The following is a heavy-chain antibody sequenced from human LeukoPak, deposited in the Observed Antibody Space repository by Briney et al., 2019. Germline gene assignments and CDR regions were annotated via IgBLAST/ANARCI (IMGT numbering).Heavy chain of an antibody. D-gene: IGHD1-26*01. Sequence: GGSLRLSCAASGFSFDDYAMHWVRQAPGKGLEWVSGISWNRGRTGYGDSVKGRFIISRDNAKNSLYLQMNSLRAEDTALYYCARSGSYSAIHFDYWGQGTLVTVSS. CDR2: ISWNRGRT. CDR1: GFSFDDYA. V-gene: IGHV3-9*01. CDR3: ARSGSYSAIHFDY. J-gene: IGHJ4*02.